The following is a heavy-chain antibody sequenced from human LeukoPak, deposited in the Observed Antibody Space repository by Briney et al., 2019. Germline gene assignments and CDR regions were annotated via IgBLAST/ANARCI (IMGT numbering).Heavy chain of an antibody. CDR1: RLTFTGYY. D-gene: IGHD3-10*01. CDR2: INPNSGDT. Sequence: ASVKVSCKASRLTFTGYYMHWVRQAPGQGLEWMGWINPNSGDTNYAQKFQGRVTMTRDTSISTAYMELSRLRSADTAVYFCAKEQMVLSLALDNYGQGTLVSVSS. CDR3: AKEQMVLSLALDN. V-gene: IGHV1-2*02. J-gene: IGHJ4*02.